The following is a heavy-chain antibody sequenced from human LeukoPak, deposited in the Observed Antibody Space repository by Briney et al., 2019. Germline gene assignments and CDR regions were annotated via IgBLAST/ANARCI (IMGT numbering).Heavy chain of an antibody. J-gene: IGHJ4*02. V-gene: IGHV4-59*01. CDR1: GGSITSYY. Sequence: SETLSLTCAVSGGSITSYYWNWIRHPPGKGLEWIGYIHHTGKNWYNPPLQSRVTLSVDTSKSEFSLRLNSVTAADTAVYYCAKWHEKLLAFDSWGQGTLVTVSS. CDR2: IHHTGKN. D-gene: IGHD1-7*01. CDR3: AKWHEKLLAFDS.